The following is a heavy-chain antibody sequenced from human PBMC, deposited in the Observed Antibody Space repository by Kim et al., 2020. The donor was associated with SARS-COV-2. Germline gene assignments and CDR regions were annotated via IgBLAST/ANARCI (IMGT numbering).Heavy chain of an antibody. CDR3: LGGYYFDY. CDR2: GNGKT. D-gene: IGHD2-15*01. V-gene: IGHV1-3*01. Sequence: GNGKTIYSPKFQGRVTLSTDTSASTGYMELSSLRSEDSAVYFCLGGYYFDYWGQGTLVTVSS. J-gene: IGHJ4*02.